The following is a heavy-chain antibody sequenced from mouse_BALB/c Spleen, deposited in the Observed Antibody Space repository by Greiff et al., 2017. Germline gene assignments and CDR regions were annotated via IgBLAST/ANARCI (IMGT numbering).Heavy chain of an antibody. CDR1: GFTFSSYA. Sequence: EVQGVESGGGLVKPGGSLKLSCAASGFTFSSYAMSWVRQTPEKRLEWVASISSGGSTYYPDSVKGRFTISRDNARNILYLQMSSLRSEDTAMYYCARGGLYYRYEGQYAMDYWGQGTSVTVSS. CDR3: ARGGLYYRYEGQYAMDY. D-gene: IGHD2-14*01. J-gene: IGHJ4*01. V-gene: IGHV5-6-5*01. CDR2: ISSGGST.